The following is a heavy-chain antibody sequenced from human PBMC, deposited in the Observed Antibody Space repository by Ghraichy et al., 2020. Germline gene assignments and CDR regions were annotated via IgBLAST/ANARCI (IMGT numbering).Heavy chain of an antibody. CDR3: AKVRSYYDFWSGYYIPPAFDI. CDR1: GFTFSSYA. V-gene: IGHV3-23*01. Sequence: GESLNISCAASGFTFSSYAMSWVRQAPGKGLEWVSAISGSGGSTYYADSVKGRFTISRDNSNNTLYLQMNSLRAEDTAVYYCAKVRSYYDFWSGYYIPPAFDIWGQGTMVTVSS. D-gene: IGHD3-3*01. J-gene: IGHJ3*02. CDR2: ISGSGGST.